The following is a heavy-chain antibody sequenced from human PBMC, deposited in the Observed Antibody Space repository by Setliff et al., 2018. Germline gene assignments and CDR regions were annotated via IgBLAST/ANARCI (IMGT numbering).Heavy chain of an antibody. D-gene: IGHD1-26*01. V-gene: IGHV3-23*01. Sequence: GGSLRLSCAASGFTLSSYAMSWVRQAPGKGLEWVSAISGSGGSTYYADSVKGRFTISRGNSKNTLYLQMNSLRAEETAVYYCAGLTASREVYYYYGMDVWGQGTTVTVSS. J-gene: IGHJ6*02. CDR2: ISGSGGST. CDR1: GFTLSSYA. CDR3: AGLTASREVYYYYGMDV.